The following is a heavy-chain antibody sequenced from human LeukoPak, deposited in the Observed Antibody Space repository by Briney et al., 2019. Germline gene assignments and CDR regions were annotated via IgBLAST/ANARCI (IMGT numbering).Heavy chain of an antibody. CDR3: ARVSGYCSRISCYTGRFDP. V-gene: IGHV1-2*02. D-gene: IGHD2-2*02. Sequence: ASVKVSCKASGYTFTGYYMHWVRQAPGQGLEWMGWINPNSGGTNYAQKFQGRVTMTRDTSISTAYMELSRLRSDDTAVYYCARVSGYCSRISCYTGRFDPWGQGTLVTVSS. CDR2: INPNSGGT. CDR1: GYTFTGYY. J-gene: IGHJ5*02.